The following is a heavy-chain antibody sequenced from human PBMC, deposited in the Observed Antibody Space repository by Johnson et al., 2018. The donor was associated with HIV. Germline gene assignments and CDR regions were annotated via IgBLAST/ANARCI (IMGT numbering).Heavy chain of an antibody. CDR3: ARARSIVVVPAAIGSYAFDI. CDR1: GFTFDDYG. J-gene: IGHJ3*02. V-gene: IGHV3-20*04. Sequence: VQLVESGGGVVRPGGSLRLSCAASGFTFDDYGMSWVRQAPGKGLEWVSGINWNGGNTGYADSVKGRFTISRDNTKNSLYLQMNSLRAEDTAVYYCARARSIVVVPAAIGSYAFDIWGQGTMVTVSS. D-gene: IGHD2-2*01. CDR2: INWNGGNT.